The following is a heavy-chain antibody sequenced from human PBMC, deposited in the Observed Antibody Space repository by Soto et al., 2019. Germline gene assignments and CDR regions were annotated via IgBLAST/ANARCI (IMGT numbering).Heavy chain of an antibody. CDR2: IYYSGRT. CDR3: ARQEGYTAGCQGY. D-gene: IGHD5-18*01. Sequence: SETLSLTYSVSGASISSSDYYWGWIRQPPGEGLEWIGSIYYSGRTNYNPSLNSRVTISLDTSKNQFSLKLSSVTAADTAVYYCARQEGYTAGCQGYWGQGTLVTVSS. CDR1: GASISSSDYY. J-gene: IGHJ4*02. V-gene: IGHV4-39*01.